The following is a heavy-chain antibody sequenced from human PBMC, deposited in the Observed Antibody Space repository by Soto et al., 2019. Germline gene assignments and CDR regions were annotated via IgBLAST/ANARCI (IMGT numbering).Heavy chain of an antibody. CDR2: IFYSGGT. V-gene: IGHV4-39*01. J-gene: IGHJ5*02. CDR3: ARRASGYYYGWFDP. D-gene: IGHD3-22*01. CDR1: GGSILDSTYY. Sequence: SDTLSLTCTVSGGSILDSTYYWAWIRQSPGKGLEWIGTIFYSGGTFYTPSLKSRVTMSVDTSNNQFSLKLSSVTAADTAVYYCARRASGYYYGWFDPWGQGTLVNVSS.